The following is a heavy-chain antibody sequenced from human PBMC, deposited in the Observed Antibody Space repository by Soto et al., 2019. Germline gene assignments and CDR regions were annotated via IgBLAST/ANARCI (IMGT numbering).Heavy chain of an antibody. CDR1: GYTFTGYY. CDR2: INPNSGGT. D-gene: IGHD3-22*01. J-gene: IGHJ3*02. Sequence: ASVKVSCNASGYTFTGYYMHWVRQAPGQGLEWMGWINPNSGGTNYAQKFQGWVTMTRDTSISTAYMELSRLRSDDTAVYYCAVKGFIYDSSGFDAFDIWGQGTMVTVSS. V-gene: IGHV1-2*04. CDR3: AVKGFIYDSSGFDAFDI.